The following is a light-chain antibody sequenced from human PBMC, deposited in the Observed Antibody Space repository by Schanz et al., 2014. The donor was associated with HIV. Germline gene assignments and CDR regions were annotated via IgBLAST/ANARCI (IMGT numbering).Light chain of an antibody. Sequence: NFMLTQPHSVSESPGKTVTISCTGSGGSIASSYVQWYQQRPGSAPSNVIYEDNFRASGVPDRFSGSVDTSSNSASLTISGLKTEDEADYFCHSCDGRSLGVFGGGTKLTVL. CDR3: HSCDGRSLGV. J-gene: IGLJ3*02. CDR1: GGSIASSY. CDR2: EDN. V-gene: IGLV6-57*02.